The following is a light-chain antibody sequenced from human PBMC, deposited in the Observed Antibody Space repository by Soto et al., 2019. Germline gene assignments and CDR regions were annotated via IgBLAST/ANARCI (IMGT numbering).Light chain of an antibody. J-gene: IGLJ2*01. CDR2: EVT. CDR1: SSDVGGHNF. CDR3: NSYTSTFTRV. Sequence: QSALTQPASVSGSPGQSITISCTGTSSDVGGHNFVSWYQHHPGKAPKLMIYEVTNRPSGVSDRFSGSKSGNTASLTISGLQAEDEADYYCNSYTSTFTRVFGGGTKLTVL. V-gene: IGLV2-14*01.